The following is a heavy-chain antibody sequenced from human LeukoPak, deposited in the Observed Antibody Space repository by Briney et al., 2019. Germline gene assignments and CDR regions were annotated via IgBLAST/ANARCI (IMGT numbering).Heavy chain of an antibody. CDR2: ISYDGNNK. D-gene: IGHD5-18*01. CDR1: GFTFSNYA. CDR3: ARIYSYGRFDY. Sequence: SGGSLRLSCAASGFTFSNYAMHWVRQAPGKGLEWVAVISYDGNNKYHADSVKGRFTISRDNSKNTLYLQMNSLRAEDTAVYYCARIYSYGRFDYWGQGTLVTVSS. V-gene: IGHV3-30-3*01. J-gene: IGHJ4*02.